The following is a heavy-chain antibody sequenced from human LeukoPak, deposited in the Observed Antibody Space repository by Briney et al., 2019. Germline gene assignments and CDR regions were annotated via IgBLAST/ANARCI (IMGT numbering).Heavy chain of an antibody. CDR1: GRSINSYY. Sequence: PSETLSPTCTVAGRSINSYYWSWIRQPPGEGREWIGYIYDSGSTNYNPSLKSRFTIPVDTSKNQFSLELSSVTGADTAVYYCACLTTADAFDIWGQGTMVTVSS. D-gene: IGHD3-22*01. J-gene: IGHJ3*02. V-gene: IGHV4-59*01. CDR3: ACLTTADAFDI. CDR2: IYDSGST.